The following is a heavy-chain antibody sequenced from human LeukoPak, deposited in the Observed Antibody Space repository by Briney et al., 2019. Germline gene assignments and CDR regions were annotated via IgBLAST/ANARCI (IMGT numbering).Heavy chain of an antibody. V-gene: IGHV4-59*01. D-gene: IGHD3-3*01. J-gene: IGHJ4*02. CDR1: GGSFSGYY. CDR2: IYYSGST. CDR3: ARGPTYYDFWSGYYTSGGFDY. Sequence: PSETLSLTCAVYGGSFSGYYWSWIRQPPGKGLEWIGYIYYSGSTNYNPSLKSRVTISVDTSKNQFSLKLSSVTAADTAVYYCARGPTYYDFWSGYYTSGGFDYWGQGTLVTVSS.